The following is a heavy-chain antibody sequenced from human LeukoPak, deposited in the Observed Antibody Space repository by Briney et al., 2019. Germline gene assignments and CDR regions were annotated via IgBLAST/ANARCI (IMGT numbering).Heavy chain of an antibody. CDR3: ATGRDIAVAGGWANFDY. J-gene: IGHJ4*02. Sequence: AETLSLSCAVYGGSFSGYSWSWIRQPPGKGLEWVGEINHSGSTNYNASLKKRGTISADTSKNKFFLRLISVPAADATAFYCATGRDIAVAGGWANFDYWGQGTLVTVSS. CDR2: INHSGST. CDR1: GGSFSGYS. V-gene: IGHV4-34*01. D-gene: IGHD6-19*01.